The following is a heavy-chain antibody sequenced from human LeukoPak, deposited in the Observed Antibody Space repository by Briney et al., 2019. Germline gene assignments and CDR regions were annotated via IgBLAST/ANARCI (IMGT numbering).Heavy chain of an antibody. CDR1: GFTLSDHY. V-gene: IGHV3-72*01. Sequence: GGTLRLSCAASGFTLSDHYIDWVRQAPGKGLEWVGRSRNEANAYTTDYAASVKGRFTISRDDSKNSLYLQMNSLKTEDTAVYYCARVNGVYWYFDLWGRGTLVTVSS. D-gene: IGHD3-10*01. CDR3: ARVNGVYWYFDL. CDR2: SRNEANAYTT. J-gene: IGHJ2*01.